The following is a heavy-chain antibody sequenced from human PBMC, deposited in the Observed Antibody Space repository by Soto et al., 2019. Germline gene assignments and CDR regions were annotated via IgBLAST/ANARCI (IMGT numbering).Heavy chain of an antibody. Sequence: QVPLVQSGAEVKKPGASVKVSCKASGYAFNTYGINWVRQAPGQGLELMGWISGYDGKTTYAEKFQDRVTMTTDTSTSTAYMELRSLTSEDTAVYYCARDPHDFWTSYWFDPWGQGTLVTVAS. V-gene: IGHV1-18*01. D-gene: IGHD3-3*01. CDR2: ISGYDGKT. CDR3: ARDPHDFWTSYWFDP. J-gene: IGHJ5*02. CDR1: GYAFNTYG.